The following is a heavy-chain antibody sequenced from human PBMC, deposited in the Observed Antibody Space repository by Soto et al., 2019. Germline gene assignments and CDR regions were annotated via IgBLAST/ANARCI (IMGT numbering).Heavy chain of an antibody. CDR1: GGSVNGYY. CDR3: AIRITVFGLVSPPSDP. D-gene: IGHD3-3*01. Sequence: QVHLQQWGAGLLKPSETLSLTCAVYGGSVNGYYWNWIRQPPGKGLEWIGEINHTGGTHYNPSLKCLVTVSRDPSKKQCSLRFSSVPAADTAIYYCAIRITVFGLVSPPSDPWGQGTQVTGSS. CDR2: INHTGGT. J-gene: IGHJ5*02. V-gene: IGHV4-34*02.